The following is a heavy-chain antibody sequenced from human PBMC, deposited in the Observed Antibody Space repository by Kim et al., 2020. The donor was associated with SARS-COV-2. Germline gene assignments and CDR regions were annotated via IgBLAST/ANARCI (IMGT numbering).Heavy chain of an antibody. CDR2: ICCGGTT. Sequence: SETLSLTCTVSGGSISSSSYYWGWVRQPPGKGLEWIANICCGGTTYYNPSLRSRVTISVDTSNNQFSLKLRSVTAADTAVYYCARLGVAVAEVDYWGQGTLVSVSS. CDR3: ARLGVAVAEVDY. V-gene: IGHV4-39*01. CDR1: GGSISSSSYY. D-gene: IGHD6-19*01. J-gene: IGHJ4*02.